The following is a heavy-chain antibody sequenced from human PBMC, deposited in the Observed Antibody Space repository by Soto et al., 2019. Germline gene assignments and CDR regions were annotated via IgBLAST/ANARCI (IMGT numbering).Heavy chain of an antibody. D-gene: IGHD3-10*01. CDR1: GFTFSSYA. Sequence: EVQLLESGGGLVQPGGSLRLSCAASGFTFSSYAMSWVRQAPGKGLEWVSAISGSGGSTYYADSVKGRFTISRDNSKNTLYLRMNSLRAEDTAVYYCAKDRGVRGLADYWGQGTLVTVSS. J-gene: IGHJ4*02. V-gene: IGHV3-23*01. CDR2: ISGSGGST. CDR3: AKDRGVRGLADY.